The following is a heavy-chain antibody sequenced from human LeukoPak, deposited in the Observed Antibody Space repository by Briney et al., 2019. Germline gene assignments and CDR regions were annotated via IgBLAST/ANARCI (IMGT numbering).Heavy chain of an antibody. Sequence: GGSLRLSCSASGFTFSSYWMSWVRQAPGKGLEGVAKIKHDGGDKYYVASVKGQLPISRDNAKTSLYMQMNSLRAEDTAVYYCARRYFDYWGQGTLVTVSS. CDR3: ARRYFDY. CDR1: GFTFSSYW. J-gene: IGHJ4*02. CDR2: IKHDGGDK. V-gene: IGHV3-7*01.